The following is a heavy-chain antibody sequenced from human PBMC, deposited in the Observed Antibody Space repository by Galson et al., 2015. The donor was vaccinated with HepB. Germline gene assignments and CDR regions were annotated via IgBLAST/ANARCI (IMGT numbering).Heavy chain of an antibody. J-gene: IGHJ4*02. Sequence: SETLSLTCTVSGGSINSRNYYWGWIRQPPGKGLEWIATIYYSGSTYYNPSLKSRVTMSVDTSKNQFSLKVTSVTAADTAIYYCANDITAAVGTSDYWGQGALVTVSS. V-gene: IGHV4-39*01. CDR3: ANDITAAVGTSDY. CDR2: IYYSGST. D-gene: IGHD6-13*01. CDR1: GGSINSRNYY.